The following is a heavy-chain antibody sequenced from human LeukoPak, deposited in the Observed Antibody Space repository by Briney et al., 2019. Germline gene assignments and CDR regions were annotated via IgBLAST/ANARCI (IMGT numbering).Heavy chain of an antibody. D-gene: IGHD4-17*01. Sequence: ASVKVSCKASGYTFTGYYMHWVRQAPGQGLEWMGWINPNSGGTNYARKFQGWVTMTRDTSISTAYMELSRLRSDDTAVYYCARQTTVTTFDYWGQGTLVTVSS. V-gene: IGHV1-2*04. CDR2: INPNSGGT. CDR1: GYTFTGYY. CDR3: ARQTTVTTFDY. J-gene: IGHJ4*02.